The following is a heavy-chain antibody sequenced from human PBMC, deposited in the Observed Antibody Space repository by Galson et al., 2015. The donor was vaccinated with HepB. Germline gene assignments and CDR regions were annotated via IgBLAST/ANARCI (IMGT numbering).Heavy chain of an antibody. CDR3: TRTRFFRPPDFDY. J-gene: IGHJ4*02. CDR1: GCSFTGFS. CDR2: IDLNSGDT. D-gene: IGHD3-3*01. V-gene: IGHV1-2*02. Sequence: SVKVSCKVSGCSFTGFSMQWVRQAPGQGLEWMGGIDLNSGDTDYSQKFQGRVTMTRDTSISTAYMDLSRLRSDDTAVYYCTRTRFFRPPDFDYWVQGSLVNVSS.